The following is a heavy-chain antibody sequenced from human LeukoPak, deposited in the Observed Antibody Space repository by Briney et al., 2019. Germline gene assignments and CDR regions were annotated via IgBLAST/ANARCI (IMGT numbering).Heavy chain of an antibody. CDR2: IKQDGSEK. CDR3: AREGYYDYVWGSYRYYFDY. D-gene: IGHD3-16*02. J-gene: IGHJ4*02. V-gene: IGHV3-7*03. CDR1: GFTFSSYW. Sequence: GGSLRLSCAASGFTFSSYWMSWVRQAPGKGLEWVANIKQDGSEKYYVDSVKGRFTISRDNAKNSLYLQMNSLRAEDTALYYCAREGYYDYVWGSYRYYFDYWGQGTLVTVSS.